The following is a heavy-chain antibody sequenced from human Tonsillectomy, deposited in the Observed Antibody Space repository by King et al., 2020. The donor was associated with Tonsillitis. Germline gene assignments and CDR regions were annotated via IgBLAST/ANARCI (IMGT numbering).Heavy chain of an antibody. J-gene: IGHJ4*02. D-gene: IGHD1-26*01. CDR2: INHSGST. Sequence: VQLQQWGAGMLKPSETLSLPCAVYGGSFSGYYWGWIRQPPGKGLEWNGEINHSGSTNYNPSLKSRVTISVDTSKNQFSLKLSSVTAADTAVYYCARGGGSYYGYFDYWGQGTLVTVSS. V-gene: IGHV4-34*01. CDR1: GGSFSGYY. CDR3: ARGGGSYYGYFDY.